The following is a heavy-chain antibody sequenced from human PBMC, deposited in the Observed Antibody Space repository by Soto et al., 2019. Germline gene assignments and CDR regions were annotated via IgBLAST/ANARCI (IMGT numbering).Heavy chain of an antibody. Sequence: EVQLLESGGGLVQPGGSLRLSCAASGFTFRNYGLSWVRQAPGKGLEWVSSISGSGISTYYAVSVQGRFTVSRDDSKNTLDLQMNSLRAEDTAVYYCAKDRLAYCGGDCSFDSWGQGTLVTVSS. CDR1: GFTFRNYG. CDR3: AKDRLAYCGGDCSFDS. CDR2: ISGSGIST. V-gene: IGHV3-23*01. J-gene: IGHJ4*02. D-gene: IGHD2-21*02.